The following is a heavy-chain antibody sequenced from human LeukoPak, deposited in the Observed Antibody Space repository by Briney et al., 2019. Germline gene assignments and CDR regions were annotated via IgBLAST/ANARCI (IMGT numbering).Heavy chain of an antibody. CDR3: ARDFVSYSPNWFDP. Sequence: GASVKVSCKASGYTFTGYYMHWVRQAPGQGLEWMGWINPNSGGTNYAQKLQGRVTMTRDTSISTAYMELSRLRSDDTAVYYCARDFVSYSPNWFDPWGQGTLVTVSS. D-gene: IGHD2-15*01. CDR1: GYTFTGYY. J-gene: IGHJ5*02. V-gene: IGHV1-2*02. CDR2: INPNSGGT.